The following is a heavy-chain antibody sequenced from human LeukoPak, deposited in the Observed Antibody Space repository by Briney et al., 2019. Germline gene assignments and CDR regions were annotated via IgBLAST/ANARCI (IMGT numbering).Heavy chain of an antibody. J-gene: IGHJ4*02. Sequence: ASVKVSCKASGYTFTNYYIHWVRQAPGQGLEWMGMIIPSDGFTTYAQRFQGRLTMTRDMSTSTVYMELSSLRSEDTALYYCATAGRRLFGVLIPLSFDYWGQGTLVTVSS. CDR1: GYTFTNYY. CDR2: IIPSDGFT. V-gene: IGHV1-46*01. D-gene: IGHD3-3*01. CDR3: ATAGRRLFGVLIPLSFDY.